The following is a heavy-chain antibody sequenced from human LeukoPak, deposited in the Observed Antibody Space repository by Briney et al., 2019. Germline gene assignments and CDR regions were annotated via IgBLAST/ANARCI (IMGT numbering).Heavy chain of an antibody. V-gene: IGHV4-39*07. CDR3: AIPNPYYVWGSYRFRPVHR. CDR2: IYYSGST. D-gene: IGHD3-16*02. CDR1: GGSISSSSYY. Sequence: PSETLSLTCTVSGGSISSSSYYWGWIRQPPGKGLEWIGSIYYSGSTYYNPSLKSRVTISVDTSKNQFSLKLSSVTAADTAVYYCAIPNPYYVWGSYRFRPVHRWGQGTLVTVSS. J-gene: IGHJ4*02.